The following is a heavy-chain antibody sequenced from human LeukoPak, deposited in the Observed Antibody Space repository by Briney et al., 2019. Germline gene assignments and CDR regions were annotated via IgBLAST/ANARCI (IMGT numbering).Heavy chain of an antibody. CDR3: ARGIYCSSTSCYYYYYMDV. D-gene: IGHD2-2*01. V-gene: IGHV4-4*07. J-gene: IGHJ6*03. Sequence: PSETLSLTCTVSGGSISSYYWSWIRQPAGKRLEWIGRIYTSGSTNYNPSLKSRVTISVDTSNNQFSLKLSSVTAADTAVYYCARGIYCSSTSCYYYYYMDVWGEGTTVTVSS. CDR2: IYTSGST. CDR1: GGSISSYY.